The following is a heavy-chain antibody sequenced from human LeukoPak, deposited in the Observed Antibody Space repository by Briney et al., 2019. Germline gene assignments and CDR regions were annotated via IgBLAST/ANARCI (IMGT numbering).Heavy chain of an antibody. CDR2: ISAYNGNT. V-gene: IGHV1-18*01. J-gene: IGHJ4*02. CDR3: ARTIVVVPAAMLYHY. D-gene: IGHD2-2*01. Sequence: GASVKVSCKASGYTITSYGISWVRQAPGQGLEWMGWISAYNGNTNYAQKLQGRVTMTTDTSTSTAYMELRSLRSDDTAVYYCARTIVVVPAAMLYHYWGQGTLVTVSS. CDR1: GYTITSYG.